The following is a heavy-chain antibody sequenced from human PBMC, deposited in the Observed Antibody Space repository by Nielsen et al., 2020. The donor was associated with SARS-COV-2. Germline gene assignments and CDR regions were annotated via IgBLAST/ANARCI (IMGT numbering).Heavy chain of an antibody. CDR2: IKQDGSEK. Sequence: GESLKISCAASGFTFNSYWMNWVRQAPGKGLEWVANIKQDGSEKYYGDSVKGRFTISRDNAKNSLYLQMNSLRAEDTAVYYCARARIGTMYYFDYWGQGTLVTVSS. J-gene: IGHJ4*02. D-gene: IGHD1-26*01. V-gene: IGHV3-7*03. CDR3: ARARIGTMYYFDY. CDR1: GFTFNSYW.